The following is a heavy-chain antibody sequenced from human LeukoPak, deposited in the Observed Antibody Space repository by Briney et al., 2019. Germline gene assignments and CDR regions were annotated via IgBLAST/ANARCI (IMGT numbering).Heavy chain of an antibody. CDR1: GYTFTSYG. J-gene: IGHJ3*02. Sequence: ASVKVSCKASGYTFTSYGISWVRQAPGQGLEWMGWISAYNGNTNYAQKLQGRVTMTTDASTSTAYMELRSLRSDDTAVYYCARGGGIVVVPDDAFDIWGQGTMVTVSS. V-gene: IGHV1-18*04. CDR3: ARGGGIVVVPDDAFDI. CDR2: ISAYNGNT. D-gene: IGHD2-2*01.